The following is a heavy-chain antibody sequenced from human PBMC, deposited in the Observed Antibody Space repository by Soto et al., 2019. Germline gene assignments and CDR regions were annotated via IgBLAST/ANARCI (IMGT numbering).Heavy chain of an antibody. CDR2: INAYNDNT. V-gene: IGHV1-18*01. Sequence: QVQLVQSGAEVKRPGASVKVSCKASGYTFTGYGISWVRQAPGQGLEWMGRINAYNDNTDYAQKFQGRVTLTTDTSTSTAYMELMSLRSDDTAVYFCAIRIGSPYVYFDYWGQGTLVTVSS. CDR3: AIRIGSPYVYFDY. CDR1: GYTFTGYG. D-gene: IGHD3-16*01. J-gene: IGHJ4*02.